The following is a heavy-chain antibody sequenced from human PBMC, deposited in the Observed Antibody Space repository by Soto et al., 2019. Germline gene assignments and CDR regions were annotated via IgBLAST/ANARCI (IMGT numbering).Heavy chain of an antibody. V-gene: IGHV4-30-4*01. CDR1: GGSISSGDYY. CDR2: IYYSGST. J-gene: IGHJ5*02. D-gene: IGHD5-12*01. CDR3: AREDVATIAGRGWFDP. Sequence: QVQLQESGPGLVKPSQTLSLTCTVSGGSISSGDYYWSWIRQPPGKGLEWIGYIYYSGSTYYNPSLKSRVTISVDTSKNQFSLKLSSVTAADTAVYYCAREDVATIAGRGWFDPWGQGTLVTVSS.